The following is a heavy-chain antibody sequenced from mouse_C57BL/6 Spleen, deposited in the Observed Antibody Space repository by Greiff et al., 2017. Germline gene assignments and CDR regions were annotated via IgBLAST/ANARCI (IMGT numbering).Heavy chain of an antibody. CDR3: ARYTTVVARAMDY. CDR1: GYTFTSYW. Sequence: QVQLQQPGTELVKPGASVKLSCKASGYTFTSYWMHWVKQRPGQGLEWIGNINPSNGGTTYNEKFKSKATLTVDKSSSTAYMQLSSLTSDDSAVYYCARYTTVVARAMDYWGQGTSVTVSS. J-gene: IGHJ4*01. CDR2: INPSNGGT. V-gene: IGHV1-53*01. D-gene: IGHD1-1*01.